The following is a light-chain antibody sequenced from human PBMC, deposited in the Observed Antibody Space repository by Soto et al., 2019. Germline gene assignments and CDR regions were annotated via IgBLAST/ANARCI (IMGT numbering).Light chain of an antibody. Sequence: DIQITHSPSSLSASVGDRVTMTCRASQSISSYLNWYQQKPGKAPKLLIYAASSLQSGVPSRFSGSGSGTDFTFTIRNLQPEDLATYYCQQYDNLSSVTFGQGTRLEIK. J-gene: IGKJ5*01. V-gene: IGKV1-39*01. CDR3: QQYDNLSSVT. CDR1: QSISSY. CDR2: AAS.